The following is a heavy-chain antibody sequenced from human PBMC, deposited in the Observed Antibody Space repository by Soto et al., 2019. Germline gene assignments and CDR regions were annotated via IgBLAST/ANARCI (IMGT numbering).Heavy chain of an antibody. CDR1: GFTFSGSA. V-gene: IGHV3-73*01. J-gene: IGHJ5*02. D-gene: IGHD4-17*01. CDR2: IRSKANSYAT. Sequence: EVQLVESGGGLVQPGGSLKLSCAASGFTFSGSAMHWVRQASGKGLEWVARIRSKANSYATAYAASVKGRFTISRDDSKNTAYLQMNSLKTEDTAVYYCTRPGTTVVTPGEGWFDPWGQGTLVTVSS. CDR3: TRPGTTVVTPGEGWFDP.